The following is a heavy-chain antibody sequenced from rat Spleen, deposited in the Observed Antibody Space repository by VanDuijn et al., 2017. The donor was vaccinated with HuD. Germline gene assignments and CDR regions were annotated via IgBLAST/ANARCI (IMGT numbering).Heavy chain of an antibody. CDR3: TREIIRGTKDWFTH. V-gene: IGHV5-29*01. D-gene: IGHD4-3*01. Sequence: EVQLVESGGGLVQPGRSLKLSCAASGFTFNNYVMSWVRQVPTKGLEWVATISYDGSSYYYRDSVKGRFTISRDNAESTLYLQMNSLRAEDTATYYCTREIIRGTKDWFTHWGQGTLVTVSS. J-gene: IGHJ3*01. CDR1: GFTFNNYV. CDR2: ISYDGSSY.